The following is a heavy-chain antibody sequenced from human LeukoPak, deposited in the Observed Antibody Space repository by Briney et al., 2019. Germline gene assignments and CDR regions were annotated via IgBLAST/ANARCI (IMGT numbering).Heavy chain of an antibody. J-gene: IGHJ4*02. CDR2: ISTTTYTI. D-gene: IGHD3-22*01. CDR3: AREYFLYDSSGYGL. Sequence: PGGSLRLSCAASGFTFSSYSMNWVRQAPGKWLEWVSYISTTTYTIYYADSVKGRFTISRDNAKNSLYLQMNSLRAEDTAVYYCAREYFLYDSSGYGLWGQGTLVTVSS. V-gene: IGHV3-48*01. CDR1: GFTFSSYS.